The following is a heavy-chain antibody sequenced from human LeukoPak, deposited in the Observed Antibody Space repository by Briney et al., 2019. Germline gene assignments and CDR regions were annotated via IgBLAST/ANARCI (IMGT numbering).Heavy chain of an antibody. D-gene: IGHD1-14*01. V-gene: IGHV4-59*12. CDR3: ARTTNRFDAFDI. CDR1: GGSISGYY. CDR2: IYYSGST. J-gene: IGHJ3*02. Sequence: SETLSLTCTVSGGSISGYYWSWIRQPPGKGLEYIGYIYYSGSTNYTPSLKSRVTMSVDTSKNQFSLKLSSVTAADTAVYYCARTTNRFDAFDIWGQGTMVTVSS.